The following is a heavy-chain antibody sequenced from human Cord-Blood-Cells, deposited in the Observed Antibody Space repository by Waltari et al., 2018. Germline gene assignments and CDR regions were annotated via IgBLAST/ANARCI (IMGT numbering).Heavy chain of an antibody. CDR3: ARVPGYYDYVWGSLPDY. V-gene: IGHV3-30*04. Sequence: QVQLVESGGGVVQPGRSLRLSCAASGFTFSSYAMHWVRQAPGKGLERVAVISYDGSNKYYADSVKGRFTISRDNSKNTLYLQMNSLRAEDTAVYYCARVPGYYDYVWGSLPDYWGQGTLVTVSS. J-gene: IGHJ4*02. CDR2: ISYDGSNK. CDR1: GFTFSSYA. D-gene: IGHD3-16*01.